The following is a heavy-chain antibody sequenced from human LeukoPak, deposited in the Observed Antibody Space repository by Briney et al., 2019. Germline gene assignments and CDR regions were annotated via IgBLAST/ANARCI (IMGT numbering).Heavy chain of an antibody. Sequence: PSETLSLTCTVSGGSISSGGYYWSWIRQPPGKGLEWIGYIYHGGSTYYNPSLKSRVTISVDRSKNQFSLKLSSVTAADTAVYYCARSSSSSVRWFDPWGQGTLVTVSS. CDR3: ARSSSSSVRWFDP. CDR2: IYHGGST. D-gene: IGHD6-6*01. CDR1: GGSISSGGYY. V-gene: IGHV4-30-2*01. J-gene: IGHJ5*02.